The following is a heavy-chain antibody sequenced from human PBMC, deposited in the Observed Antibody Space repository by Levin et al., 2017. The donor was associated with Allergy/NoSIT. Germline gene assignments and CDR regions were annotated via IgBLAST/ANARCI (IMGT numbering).Heavy chain of an antibody. CDR3: AKDRARIAAAGGRDF. D-gene: IGHD6-13*01. CDR2: ISYDGSNK. J-gene: IGHJ4*02. V-gene: IGHV3-30*18. Sequence: GGSLRLSCAASGFTFSSYGMHWVRQAPGKGLEWVAVISYDGSNKYYADSVKGRFTISRDNSKNTLYLQMNSLRAEDTAVYYCAKDRARIAAAGGRDFWGQGTLVTVSS. CDR1: GFTFSSYG.